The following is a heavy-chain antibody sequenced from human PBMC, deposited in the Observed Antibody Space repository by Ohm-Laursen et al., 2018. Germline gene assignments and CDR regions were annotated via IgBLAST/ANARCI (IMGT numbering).Heavy chain of an antibody. D-gene: IGHD6-19*01. CDR3: ARDPVGVAGTPYFDY. CDR1: GYTFIDNY. Sequence: ASVKVSCKASGYTFIDNYIHWVRQAPGQGLEWMGIINPSGGSTSYAQKFQGRVTMTRDTSTSTVYMELSSLRSEDTAVYYCARDPVGVAGTPYFDYWGQGTLVTVSS. V-gene: IGHV1-46*01. CDR2: INPSGGST. J-gene: IGHJ4*02.